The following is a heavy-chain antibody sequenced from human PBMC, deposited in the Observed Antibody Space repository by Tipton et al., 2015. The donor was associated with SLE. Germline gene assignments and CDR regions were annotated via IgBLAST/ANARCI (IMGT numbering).Heavy chain of an antibody. CDR2: IYNTGST. CDR3: ARSLELHTDAFDI. V-gene: IGHV4-59*11. J-gene: IGHJ3*02. Sequence: TLSLTCTVSGYSISGHYLTWIRQSPGKGLEWIGYIYNTGSTNYNPSLKSRVTPSVDTSKNQFSLKLTSVTAADTAVYYCARSLELHTDAFDIWGQGTMVTVSS. CDR1: GYSISGHY. D-gene: IGHD1-7*01.